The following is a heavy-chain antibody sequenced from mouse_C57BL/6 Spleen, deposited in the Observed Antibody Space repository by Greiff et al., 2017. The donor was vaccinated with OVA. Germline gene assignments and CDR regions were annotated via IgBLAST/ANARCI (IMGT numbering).Heavy chain of an antibody. CDR1: GYTFTDYY. CDR3: ARDDYDRAMDY. J-gene: IGHJ4*01. D-gene: IGHD2-4*01. CDR2: IYPGSGNT. Sequence: QVQLKESGAELVRPGASVKLSCKASGYTFTDYYINWVKQRPGQGLEWIARIYPGSGNTYYNEKFKGKATLTAEKSSSTAYMQLSSLTSEDSAVYFCARDDYDRAMDYWGQGTSVTVSS. V-gene: IGHV1-76*01.